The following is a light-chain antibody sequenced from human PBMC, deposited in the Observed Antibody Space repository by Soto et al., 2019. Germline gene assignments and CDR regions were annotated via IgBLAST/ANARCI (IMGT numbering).Light chain of an antibody. V-gene: IGKV3-20*01. CDR3: QQYGSSPIT. Sequence: EIVLTQSPGTLSLSPGERASLSCRASQSVSSEKLAWYQQKPGQAPRLLIFGASGRATGIPERFSGSGSGTDFSLTISRLEPEDSAVYYCQQYGSSPITFGQGTRLEI. CDR1: QSVSSEK. J-gene: IGKJ5*01. CDR2: GAS.